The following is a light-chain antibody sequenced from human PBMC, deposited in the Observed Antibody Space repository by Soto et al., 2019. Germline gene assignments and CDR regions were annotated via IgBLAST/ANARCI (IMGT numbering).Light chain of an antibody. CDR1: STDVGGYDY. CDR2: AVN. CDR3: TSYAGGNNV. V-gene: IGLV2-8*01. J-gene: IGLJ1*01. Sequence: QSALTQPPSASGSPGQSFTISCTGTSTDVGGYDYVSWYQQQPGKVPKLMIYAVNKRPSGVPDRFSGSKSGNTASLTVSGLQPEDEADYYCTSYAGGNNVFGTGTKLTVL.